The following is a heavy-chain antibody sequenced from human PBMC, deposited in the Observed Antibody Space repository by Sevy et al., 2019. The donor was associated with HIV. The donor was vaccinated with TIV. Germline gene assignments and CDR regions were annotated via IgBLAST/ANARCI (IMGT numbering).Heavy chain of an antibody. CDR2: IIGSGGTT. J-gene: IGHJ4*02. Sequence: GGSLRLSCAASGFTFSSYAMTWVRQPPGKGLEWVSLIIGSGGTTYYADSVKGRFTISRDNSKNTLYLQMNSPRAEDTAVYYFVNLGSGYTYFDYWGQGTLVTVSS. CDR3: VNLGSGYTYFDY. V-gene: IGHV3-23*01. D-gene: IGHD5-12*01. CDR1: GFTFSSYA.